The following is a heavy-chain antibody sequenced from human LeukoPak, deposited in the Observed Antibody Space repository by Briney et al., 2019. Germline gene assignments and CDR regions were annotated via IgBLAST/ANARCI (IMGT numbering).Heavy chain of an antibody. Sequence: GASVKVSCKAFGYTFTSNYMHWVRQAPGQGPEWMGVISPTGGSTTYAQKFQGRVTLTRDMSTSTDYLELSSLGSDDTAVYYCARYPFAYYGSGSHNQNNWFDPWGQGTLVTVSS. J-gene: IGHJ5*02. CDR2: ISPTGGST. CDR1: GYTFTSNY. D-gene: IGHD3-10*01. CDR3: ARYPFAYYGSGSHNQNNWFDP. V-gene: IGHV1-46*01.